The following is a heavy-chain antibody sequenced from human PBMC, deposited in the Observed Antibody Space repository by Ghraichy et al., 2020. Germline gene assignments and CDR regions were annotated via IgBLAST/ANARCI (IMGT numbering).Heavy chain of an antibody. CDR1: GFTFSSYW. CDR3: ARDRGIAVAGTHYYYGMDV. D-gene: IGHD6-19*01. J-gene: IGHJ6*02. CDR2: IYSGGST. V-gene: IGHV3-66*01. Sequence: GGSLRLSCAASGFTFSSYWMHWVRQAPGKGLVWVSVIYSGGSTYYADSVKGRFTISRDNSKNTLYLQMNSLRAEDTAVYYCARDRGIAVAGTHYYYGMDVWGQGTTVTVSS.